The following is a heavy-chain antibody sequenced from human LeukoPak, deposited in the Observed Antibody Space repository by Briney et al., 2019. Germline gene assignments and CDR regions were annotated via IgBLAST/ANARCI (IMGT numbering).Heavy chain of an antibody. CDR3: ARDGVGYSYGSRDAFDI. D-gene: IGHD5-18*01. CDR1: GGSISIYY. Sequence: SETQSLTCTVSGGSISIYYGSWIRQPAGKGLVWIGRIYTSGSTNYNPSLKTRVTMSVDTPKNQFSLKLSSVTAADTAVYYCARDGVGYSYGSRDAFDIWGQGTMVAVSS. V-gene: IGHV4-4*07. CDR2: IYTSGST. J-gene: IGHJ3*02.